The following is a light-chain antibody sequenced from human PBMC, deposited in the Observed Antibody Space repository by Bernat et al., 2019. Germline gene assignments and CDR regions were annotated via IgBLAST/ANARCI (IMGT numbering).Light chain of an antibody. CDR1: SNNVGNQG. J-gene: IGLJ3*02. Sequence: QAGLTPPPSVSKGLRQTATLTCTGNSNNVGNQGATWLQQHQGHPPKLLSYRNNNRPSGISERFSASRSGNTASLTITGLQPEDEDDYYCSAWDSSLSDWVFGGGTKLTVL. V-gene: IGLV10-54*04. CDR3: SAWDSSLSDWV. CDR2: RNN.